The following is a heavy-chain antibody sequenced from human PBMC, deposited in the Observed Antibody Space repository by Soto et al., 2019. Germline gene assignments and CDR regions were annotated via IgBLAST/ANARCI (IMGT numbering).Heavy chain of an antibody. CDR1: GYSFTSYW. Sequence: PGESLKISCKGSGYSFTSYWIGWVRQMPGKGLEWMGIIYPGDSDTRYSPSFQGQVTISADKSISTAYLQWSSLKASDTAMYYCAMYSGEYELASTHNGTHVWHEGTTVTVS. CDR2: IYPGDSDT. J-gene: IGHJ6*02. D-gene: IGHD3-16*01. CDR3: AMYSGEYELASTHNGTHV. V-gene: IGHV5-51*01.